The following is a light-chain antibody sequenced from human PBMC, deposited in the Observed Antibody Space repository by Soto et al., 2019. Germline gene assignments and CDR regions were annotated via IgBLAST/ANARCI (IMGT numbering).Light chain of an antibody. CDR1: QSVSSN. Sequence: EIVLTQSPGTLSLSPGERATLSCRAGQSVSSNLAWYQQKPGQAPRLLIYGASTRATGIPARFSGSGSGTEFTLTISSLQSEDFAVYYCQQYNNWPRTFGQGTRWIS. J-gene: IGKJ1*01. CDR3: QQYNNWPRT. CDR2: GAS. V-gene: IGKV3-15*01.